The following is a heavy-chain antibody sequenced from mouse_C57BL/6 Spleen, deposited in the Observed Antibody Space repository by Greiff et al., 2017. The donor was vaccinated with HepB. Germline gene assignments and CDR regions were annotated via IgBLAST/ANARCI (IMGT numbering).Heavy chain of an antibody. Sequence: QVQLKESGAELVMPGASVKLSCKASGYTFTSYWMHWVKQRPGQGLEWIGEIDPSDSYTNYNQKFKGKSTLTVDKSSSTAYMQLSSLTSEDSAVYYCARLDDAMDYWGQGTSVTVSS. J-gene: IGHJ4*01. CDR2: IDPSDSYT. CDR1: GYTFTSYW. V-gene: IGHV1-69*01. CDR3: ARLDDAMDY.